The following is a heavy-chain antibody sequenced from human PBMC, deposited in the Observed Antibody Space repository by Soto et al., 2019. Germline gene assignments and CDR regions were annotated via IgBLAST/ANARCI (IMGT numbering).Heavy chain of an antibody. Sequence: EVQLVESGGGLVQPGGSLRLSCAASGFTFFAYWIHWVRQVPGKGLVWVSRINSDGSHTSYADSVRGRFTISRDNSKNAVYLQMNCLTAEDTTVYYSAKEGDYGDCAGENWFDSWGQGSLVTVSS. J-gene: IGHJ5*01. CDR1: GFTFFAYW. CDR3: AKEGDYGDCAGENWFDS. V-gene: IGHV3-74*01. CDR2: INSDGSHT. D-gene: IGHD4-17*01.